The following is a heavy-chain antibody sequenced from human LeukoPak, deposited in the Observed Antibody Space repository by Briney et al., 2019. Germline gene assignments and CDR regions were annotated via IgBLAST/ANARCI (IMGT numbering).Heavy chain of an antibody. V-gene: IGHV3-7*01. CDR1: GFTFRSHW. D-gene: IGHD2-15*01. CDR3: ARDHVVDGLVFDY. CDR2: INQDGSEK. Sequence: GGSLRLSCAASGFTFRSHWMSWVRQAPGKGLELVANINQDGSEKCYVDSVKGRFTISRDNAKNSLFLQMNSLRAEDTATYYCARDHVVDGLVFDYWGQGTLVTVSS. J-gene: IGHJ4*02.